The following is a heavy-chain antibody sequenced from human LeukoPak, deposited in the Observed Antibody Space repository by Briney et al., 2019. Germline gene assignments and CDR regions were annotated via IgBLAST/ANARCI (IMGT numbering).Heavy chain of an antibody. CDR3: ARDAALAAGSDY. CDR1: GFTFSSYG. Sequence: GGTLRLSCAASGFTFSSYGMSWVRQAPGKGLEWVSAISGSGGSTYYADSVKGRFTISRDNSKNSLYLQMNSLRAEDTAVYYCARDAALAAGSDYWGQGTLVTVSS. V-gene: IGHV3-23*01. D-gene: IGHD2-15*01. CDR2: ISGSGGST. J-gene: IGHJ4*02.